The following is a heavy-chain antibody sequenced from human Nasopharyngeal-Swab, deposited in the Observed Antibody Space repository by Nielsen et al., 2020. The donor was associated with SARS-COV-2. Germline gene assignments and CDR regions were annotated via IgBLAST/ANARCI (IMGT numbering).Heavy chain of an antibody. J-gene: IGHJ3*02. CDR2: IRWNRGSI. CDR1: GFTFDDYA. D-gene: IGHD2-8*01. Sequence: SLKISCAASGFTFDDYALQGDRRAPRKGLGRVSGIRWNRGSIGYADSVKGRITISRDNAKNSLYLQMNSLRAEDTALYYCAKGDIGLMVYPASAFDIWGQGTMVTVSS. V-gene: IGHV3-9*01. CDR3: AKGDIGLMVYPASAFDI.